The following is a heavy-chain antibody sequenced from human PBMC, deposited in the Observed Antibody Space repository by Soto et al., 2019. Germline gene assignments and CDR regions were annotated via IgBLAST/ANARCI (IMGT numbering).Heavy chain of an antibody. V-gene: IGHV4-39*01. CDR2: IYYSGST. CDR3: ARRGRIAAERFDY. CDR1: GGSISSSSYY. J-gene: IGHJ4*02. Sequence: QLQLQESGPGLVKPSETLSLTCTVSGGSISSSSYYWGWIRQPPGKGLEWIGSIYYSGSTYYNPSLKSRVTISVDTSKNQFSLKLSSVTAADTAVYYCARRGRIAAERFDYWGQGTLVTVSS. D-gene: IGHD6-13*01.